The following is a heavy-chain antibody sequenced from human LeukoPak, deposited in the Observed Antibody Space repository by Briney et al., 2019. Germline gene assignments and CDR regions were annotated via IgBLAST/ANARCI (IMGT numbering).Heavy chain of an antibody. V-gene: IGHV3-48*03. J-gene: IGHJ5*02. CDR3: ARGFSMAP. CDR1: GFTFSSNE. CDR2: ISSSGNTI. Sequence: GGSLRLSCAASGFTFSSNEMNRVRQTPGKGLEWVSYISSSGNTIYYADSVKGRFTISRDNAKNSLYLQMNSLRAEDTAVYYCARGFSMAPWGQGTLVTVSS. D-gene: IGHD2/OR15-2a*01.